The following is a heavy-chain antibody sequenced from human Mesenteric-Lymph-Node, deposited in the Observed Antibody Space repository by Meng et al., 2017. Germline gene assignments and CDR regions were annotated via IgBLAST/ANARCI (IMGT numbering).Heavy chain of an antibody. CDR1: GGSISSGGFY. D-gene: IGHD3-22*01. J-gene: IGHJ4*02. CDR2: IYYSGST. Sequence: RQESGPGLVKPSQPLSSPCTCAGGSISSGGFYWSWIRQHPGKGLEWIGYIYYSGSTSYNPSLKSRVTMSVDTSKNQFSLNLNSVTAVDTAVYYCARNVPGTSAYYDWGQGTLVTVSS. V-gene: IGHV4-31*03. CDR3: ARNVPGTSAYYD.